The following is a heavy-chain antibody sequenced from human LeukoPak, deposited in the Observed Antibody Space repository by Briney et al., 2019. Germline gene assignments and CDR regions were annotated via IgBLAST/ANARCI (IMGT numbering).Heavy chain of an antibody. Sequence: GGSLRLSCAATGFTFSNYAMHWVRQAPGKGLEYVSAISSNGGSTYYANSVKGRFTISRDNSKNTLYLQMGSLRTEDMAAYYCARADYYDSSGYNDYWGQGTLVTVSS. CDR1: GFTFSNYA. J-gene: IGHJ4*02. CDR2: ISSNGGST. D-gene: IGHD3-22*01. V-gene: IGHV3-64*01. CDR3: ARADYYDSSGYNDY.